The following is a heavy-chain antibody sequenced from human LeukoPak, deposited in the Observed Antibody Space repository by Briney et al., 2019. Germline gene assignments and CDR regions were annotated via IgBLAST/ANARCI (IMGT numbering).Heavy chain of an antibody. Sequence: GGSLRLSCAASGFTFSSYAMHWVRQAPGKGLEWVAVISYDGSNKYYADSVKGRFTISRDNSKNTLYLQMNSLRAEDTAVYYCARDRIINRVRSGFDYWGQGTLVTVSS. D-gene: IGHD3-10*01. V-gene: IGHV3-30-3*01. J-gene: IGHJ4*02. CDR3: ARDRIINRVRSGFDY. CDR2: ISYDGSNK. CDR1: GFTFSSYA.